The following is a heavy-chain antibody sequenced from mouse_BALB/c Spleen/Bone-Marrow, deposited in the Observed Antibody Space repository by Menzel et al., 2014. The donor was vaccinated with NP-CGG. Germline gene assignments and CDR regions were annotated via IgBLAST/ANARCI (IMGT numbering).Heavy chain of an antibody. CDR1: GISITTGNYR. Sequence: EVKLMESGPGLVKPSQTVSLTCTVTGISITTGNYRWSWIRQFPGNKLEWIGYIYYSGTITYNPSLTSRTTITRDTSKNQFFLEMNSLTAEDTATYYCARYDCYYFDYWGQGTTLTVSS. V-gene: IGHV3-5*02. CDR3: ARYDCYYFDY. D-gene: IGHD2-3*01. CDR2: IYYSGTI. J-gene: IGHJ2*01.